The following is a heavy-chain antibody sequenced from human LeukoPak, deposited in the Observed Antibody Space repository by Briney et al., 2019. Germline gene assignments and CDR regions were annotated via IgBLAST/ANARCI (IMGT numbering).Heavy chain of an antibody. Sequence: PGGSLRLSCAASGFTFSSYGMHWVRQAPGKGLEWVAFIRYDGSNKYYADSVKGRFTISRDNSKNTLYLQMNSLRAEDTAVYYCAKDAKNGDFRPYYYYMDVWGKGTTVTISS. V-gene: IGHV3-30*02. CDR2: IRYDGSNK. J-gene: IGHJ6*03. D-gene: IGHD4-17*01. CDR3: AKDAKNGDFRPYYYYMDV. CDR1: GFTFSSYG.